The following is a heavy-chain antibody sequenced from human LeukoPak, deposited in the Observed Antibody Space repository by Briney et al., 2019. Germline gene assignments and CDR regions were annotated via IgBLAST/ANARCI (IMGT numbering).Heavy chain of an antibody. D-gene: IGHD3-10*01. V-gene: IGHV3-23*01. CDR3: AKAVGYGSGSYYYFDY. Sequence: GGSLRLSCAASGFTFSSYAMSWVRQAPGKGLEWVSAISGSGGSTYYADSVKGRFTISRDNSKNTLYLQMNSLRAEDTAVYYCAKAVGYGSGSYYYFDYWGQGTLVTVSS. J-gene: IGHJ4*02. CDR1: GFTFSSYA. CDR2: ISGSGGST.